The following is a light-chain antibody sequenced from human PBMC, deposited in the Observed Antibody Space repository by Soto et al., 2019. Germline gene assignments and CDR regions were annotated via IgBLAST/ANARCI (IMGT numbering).Light chain of an antibody. CDR2: DVS. CDR3: SSYRSSGTSYV. V-gene: IGLV2-14*01. CDR1: SSDVGGYGY. J-gene: IGLJ1*01. Sequence: QSALTQPASVSGSPGQSITISCTGTSSDVGGYGYVSWYQQHPGKAPKLIIYDVSNRPSGLSNRFSGSKSGNTASLTISGLQTEDEADYFCSSYRSSGTSYVFGTGTKVTVL.